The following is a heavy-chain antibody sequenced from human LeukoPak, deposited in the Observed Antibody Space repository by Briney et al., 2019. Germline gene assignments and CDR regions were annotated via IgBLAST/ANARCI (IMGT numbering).Heavy chain of an antibody. Sequence: PGGSLRLSCAASGFTFSSYAMSWVRQAPGKGLEWVSTISGSGLSTYYADSVKGRFTISRDNSNNTLYLQMNSLRVEDTAVYYCAKSRVAVAAPRNWFGPWGQGTLVTVSS. CDR2: ISGSGLST. D-gene: IGHD6-19*01. V-gene: IGHV3-23*01. J-gene: IGHJ5*02. CDR3: AKSRVAVAAPRNWFGP. CDR1: GFTFSSYA.